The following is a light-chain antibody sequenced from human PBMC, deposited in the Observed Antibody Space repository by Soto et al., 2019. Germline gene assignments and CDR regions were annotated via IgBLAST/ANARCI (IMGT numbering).Light chain of an antibody. CDR1: QSISSW. J-gene: IGKJ2*01. CDR3: QQYNSYFPYT. Sequence: DIQMTQSPSTLSASVGDRVTITCRASQSISSWLAWYQQKPGKAPKLLIYKASSLERGVPSSFSGSGSGTEFSLTTSSLQPDDFATYYYQQYNSYFPYTFGQGTKLEIK. V-gene: IGKV1-5*03. CDR2: KAS.